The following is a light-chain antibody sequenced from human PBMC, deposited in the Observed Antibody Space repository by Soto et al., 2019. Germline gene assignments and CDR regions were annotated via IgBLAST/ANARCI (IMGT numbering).Light chain of an antibody. CDR2: GAS. Sequence: MGLDLAPGSMSLSTVERATLSCRASQSVSSSYLAWYQQKPGQAPRLLIYGASSRATGIPDRFSGSGSGTDFTLTISRLEPEDFAVHYCQQYGSSLGVTFGGGTTGDNK. CDR1: QSVSSSY. CDR3: QQYGSSLGVT. V-gene: IGKV3-20*01. J-gene: IGKJ4*01.